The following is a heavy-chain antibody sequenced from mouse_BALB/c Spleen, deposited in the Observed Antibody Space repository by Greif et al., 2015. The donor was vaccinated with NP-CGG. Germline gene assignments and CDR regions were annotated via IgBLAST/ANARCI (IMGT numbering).Heavy chain of an antibody. CDR3: ARSYYGNSAWFAY. Sequence: VQLQQSGPELVKPGASVKISCKASGYSFTGYFMNWVMQSHGKSLEWIGRINPYNGDTFYNQKFKGKATLTVDKSSSTAHMELRSLASEDSAVYYCARSYYGNSAWFAYWGQGTLVTVSA. J-gene: IGHJ3*01. CDR2: INPYNGDT. V-gene: IGHV1-20*02. D-gene: IGHD2-1*01. CDR1: GYSFTGYF.